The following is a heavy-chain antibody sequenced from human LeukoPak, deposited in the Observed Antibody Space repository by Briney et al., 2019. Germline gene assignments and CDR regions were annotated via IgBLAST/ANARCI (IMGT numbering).Heavy chain of an antibody. J-gene: IGHJ4*02. CDR1: GYTFTGYY. CDR3: AREYYYDTSGGPFDY. V-gene: IGHV1-2*02. CDR2: INPNSGGT. D-gene: IGHD3-22*01. Sequence: ASVKVSCKASGYTFTGYYMHWVRLAPGQGLEWMGWINPNSGGTNYAQKFQGRVTMTRDTSISTAYMELSRLRSDDTAVYYCAREYYYDTSGGPFDYWGQGTLVTVSS.